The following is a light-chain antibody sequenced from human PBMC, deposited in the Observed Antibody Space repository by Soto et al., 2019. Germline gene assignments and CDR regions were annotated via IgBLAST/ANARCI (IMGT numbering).Light chain of an antibody. CDR1: QSVSTN. J-gene: IGKJ5*01. Sequence: EIVMTQSPATLSVSPGERATLSCRASQSVSTNLSWYQQKPGQAPRLLIYATSPRATGIPDRFTGSGSGTEFTLTISSLQAEDFAVYHCQQYDNKPPSTFGQGTRLEIK. V-gene: IGKV3-15*01. CDR3: QQYDNKPPST. CDR2: ATS.